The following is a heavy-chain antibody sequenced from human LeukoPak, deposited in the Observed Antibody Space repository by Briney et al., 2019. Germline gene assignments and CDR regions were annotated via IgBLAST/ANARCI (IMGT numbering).Heavy chain of an antibody. J-gene: IGHJ4*02. Sequence: PGGSLKLSCAASGFTFSDAWITWVRQAPGKGLEWVGRIKSKTDGGTTDYAAPVKGRFTVSRDDSKNTLYLQMNSLKTEDTAAYYCLSSSSYYFESWGQGTLVTVSS. CDR1: GFTFSDAW. CDR2: IKSKTDGGTT. V-gene: IGHV3-15*01. CDR3: LSSSSYYFES. D-gene: IGHD6-13*01.